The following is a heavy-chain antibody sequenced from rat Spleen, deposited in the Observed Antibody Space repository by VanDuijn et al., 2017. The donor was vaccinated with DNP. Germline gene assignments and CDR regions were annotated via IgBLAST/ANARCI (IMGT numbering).Heavy chain of an antibody. J-gene: IGHJ2*01. CDR1: GFTFSDYY. Sequence: EVQLVESGGGLVQPGRSLKLSCAASGFTFSDYYMAWVRQAPTKGLEWVAYISYDGGSTNYGDSVKGRFTISRDNAKSTLYLQMDSLRSEETATYYCAKAGGYSPWYFDYWGQGVMVTVSS. V-gene: IGHV5-20*01. D-gene: IGHD1-11*01. CDR3: AKAGGYSPWYFDY. CDR2: ISYDGGST.